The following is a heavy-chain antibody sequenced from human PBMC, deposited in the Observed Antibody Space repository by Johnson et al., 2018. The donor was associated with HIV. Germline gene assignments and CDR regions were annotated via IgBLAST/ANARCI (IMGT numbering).Heavy chain of an antibody. V-gene: IGHV3-66*01. J-gene: IGHJ3*02. D-gene: IGHD3-16*01. CDR2: IYSGGST. CDR3: AKCIWGSRLIDSFDI. CDR1: GLTVSNNY. Sequence: VQLVESGGGLVQPGGSLRLSCAASGLTVSNNYMSWVRQAPGRGLELVSVIYSGGSTYYADSVKGRFTISRDNSKNTLQLQMNSRRAEETAVYYFAKCIWGSRLIDSFDIWGQGTMVTVSS.